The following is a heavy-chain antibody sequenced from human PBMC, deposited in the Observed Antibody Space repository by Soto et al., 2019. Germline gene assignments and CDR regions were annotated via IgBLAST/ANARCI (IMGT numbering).Heavy chain of an antibody. CDR3: AREGGTTGTTPEFWFDP. J-gene: IGHJ5*02. CDR2: INAGNGNT. V-gene: IGHV1-3*01. D-gene: IGHD1-1*01. CDR1: GYTFTRYA. Sequence: QVQLVQSGAEVKKPGASVKVSCKASGYTFTRYAMHWVRQAPGQRLEWMGWINAGNGNTRYSRKFQGRITITRDTSARTAYMELSSLRSEDTAVYYCAREGGTTGTTPEFWFDPRGQGTQVTVSS.